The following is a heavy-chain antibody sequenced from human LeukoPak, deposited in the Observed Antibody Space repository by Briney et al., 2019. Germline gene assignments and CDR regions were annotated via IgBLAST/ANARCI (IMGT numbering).Heavy chain of an antibody. V-gene: IGHV3-13*01. CDR1: RFTFRSHD. CDR2: IGTGCHT. D-gene: IGHD3-16*01. Sequence: GGSLRLSCATSRFTFRSHDMHWVRQGPGKGLEWVSAIGTGCHTYYADVVKGRFTISRDNAKDSFYLQINNLRAGDTAVYYCAREGLGEFADLWGQGTMVTVSS. J-gene: IGHJ3*01. CDR3: AREGLGEFADL.